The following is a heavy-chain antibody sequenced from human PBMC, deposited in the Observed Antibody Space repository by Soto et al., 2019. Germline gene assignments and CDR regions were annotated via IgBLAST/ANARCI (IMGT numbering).Heavy chain of an antibody. Sequence: QVQLQESGPGLVKPSQTLSLACTVSGVSVSSGGFYWSWIRQHPGKGLEWIGYMFDSGSTHYNPSLKSRVTVSVDTSKNQFSLNLNSVTAADTAIYYCARSFTRVAGTSRYTVPHRFDNWGQGTLVTVSS. J-gene: IGHJ4*02. D-gene: IGHD3-16*02. V-gene: IGHV4-31*03. CDR3: ARSFTRVAGTSRYTVPHRFDN. CDR2: MFDSGST. CDR1: GVSVSSGGFY.